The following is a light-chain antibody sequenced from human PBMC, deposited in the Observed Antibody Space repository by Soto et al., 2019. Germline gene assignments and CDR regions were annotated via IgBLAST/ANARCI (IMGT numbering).Light chain of an antibody. V-gene: IGKV1-5*03. CDR3: QHYGGLWA. Sequence: DIQMTQSPSTLSASVGDRVTITCRASQSISSWLAWYQQKPGKAPKLLIYKASSLESGVPSRFSGSGSGTEFILTISSLQPDDFATYSCQHYGGLWAFGQGTKVDIK. CDR2: KAS. CDR1: QSISSW. J-gene: IGKJ1*01.